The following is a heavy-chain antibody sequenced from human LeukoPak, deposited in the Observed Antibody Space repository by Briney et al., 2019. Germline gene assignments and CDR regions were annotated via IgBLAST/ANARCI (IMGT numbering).Heavy chain of an antibody. CDR1: GGTFSSYA. Sequence: GATVKVSCKTSGGTFSSYAISWVRQAPGQGLEWMGRIIPILGIANYAQKFQGRVTITADKSTSTAYMELSSLRSEDTAVYYCAILSGYSSSWYKDYYYGMDVWGQGTTVTVSS. V-gene: IGHV1-69*04. CDR2: IIPILGIA. CDR3: AILSGYSSSWYKDYYYGMDV. D-gene: IGHD6-13*01. J-gene: IGHJ6*02.